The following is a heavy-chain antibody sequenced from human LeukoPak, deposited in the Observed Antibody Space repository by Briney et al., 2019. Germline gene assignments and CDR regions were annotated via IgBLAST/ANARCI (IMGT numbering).Heavy chain of an antibody. CDR3: AKTHSSGWLLDY. CDR1: GGSISSGDYY. V-gene: IGHV4-30-4*01. D-gene: IGHD6-19*01. Sequence: TSETLSLTCTVSGGSISSGDYYWSWIRQPPGKGLEWIGYIYYSGSTNYNPSLKSRVTISVDTSKNQFSLKLSSVTAADTAVYYCAKTHSSGWLLDYWGQGTLVTVSS. CDR2: IYYSGST. J-gene: IGHJ4*02.